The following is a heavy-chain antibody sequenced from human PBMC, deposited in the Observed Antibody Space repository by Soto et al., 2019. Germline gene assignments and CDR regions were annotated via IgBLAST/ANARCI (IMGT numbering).Heavy chain of an antibody. CDR2: VSRAGTYT. CDR1: GFTFSSYA. V-gene: IGHV3-23*01. D-gene: IGHD3-16*01. J-gene: IGHJ5*02. Sequence: EVQLLESGGDVVRPGGSLRLSCAASGFTFSSYAMGWVRQAPGKGLEWVAGVSRAGTYTFYADSVRGRFSISRDNSRETVDLYMNALRGDDTAIYFCVKYTVTEDLGESWGQGTLVSVSS. CDR3: VKYTVTEDLGES.